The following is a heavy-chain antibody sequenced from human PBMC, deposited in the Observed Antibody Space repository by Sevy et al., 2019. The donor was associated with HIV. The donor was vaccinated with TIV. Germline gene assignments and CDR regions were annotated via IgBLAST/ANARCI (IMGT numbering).Heavy chain of an antibody. D-gene: IGHD3-22*01. CDR3: AIYYDSSGTRGRYYFDY. CDR2: IIPIFGTA. V-gene: IGHV1-69*13. CDR1: GGTFSSYA. Sequence: VKVSCKASGGTFSSYAISWVRQAPGQGLDWMGGIIPIFGTANYAQKFQGRVTITADESTSTAYMELSSLRSEDTAVYYCAIYYDSSGTRGRYYFDYWGQGTLVTVSS. J-gene: IGHJ4*02.